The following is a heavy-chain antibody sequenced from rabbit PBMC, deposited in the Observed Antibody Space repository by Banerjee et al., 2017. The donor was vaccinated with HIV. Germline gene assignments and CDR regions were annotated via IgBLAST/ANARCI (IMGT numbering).Heavy chain of an antibody. Sequence: QEQLVESGGGLVQPEGSLTLTCTASGFSFSSSYYMCWVRQAPGKGLEWIACIYAGSSGSTYYASWAKGRFTISKTSSTTVTLQMTSLTAADTATYFCAREDVSDSGYYMLDYGMDLWGPGTLVTVS. V-gene: IGHV1S45*01. J-gene: IGHJ6*01. CDR3: AREDVSDSGYYMLDYGMDL. CDR1: GFSFSSSYY. CDR2: IYAGSSGST. D-gene: IGHD1-1*01.